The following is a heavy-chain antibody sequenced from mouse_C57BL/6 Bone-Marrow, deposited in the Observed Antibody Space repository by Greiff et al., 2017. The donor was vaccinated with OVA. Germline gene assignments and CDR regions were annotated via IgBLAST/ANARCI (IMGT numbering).Heavy chain of an antibody. CDR1: GFTFSDYY. V-gene: IGHV5-12*01. J-gene: IGHJ4*01. CDR3: AREGYYGAMDY. CDR2: ISNGGGST. D-gene: IGHD1-1*01. Sequence: EVKLMESGGGLVQPGGSLKLSCAASGFTFSDYYMYWVRQTPEKRLEWVAYISNGGGSTYYPDTVKGRFTISRDNAKNTLYLQMSRLKSEDTAMYYCAREGYYGAMDYWGQGTSVTVSS.